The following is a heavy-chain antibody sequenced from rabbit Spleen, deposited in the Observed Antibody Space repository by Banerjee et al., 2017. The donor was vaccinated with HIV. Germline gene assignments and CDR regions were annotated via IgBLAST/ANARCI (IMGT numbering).Heavy chain of an antibody. CDR2: IDPVFGIA. CDR1: GFDFSRTG. CDR3: VRDLGYDDYSEKGYFNL. Sequence: QEQLMESGGGLVQPGGSLKLSCKASGFDFSRTGVSWVRQAPGKGLEWIGYIDPVFGIAVYASWVNGQFTISRDNAQNTLYLQLNSLTAADTATYFCVRDLGYDDYSEKGYFNLWGPGTLVTVS. V-gene: IGHV1S47*01. D-gene: IGHD2-1*01. J-gene: IGHJ4*01.